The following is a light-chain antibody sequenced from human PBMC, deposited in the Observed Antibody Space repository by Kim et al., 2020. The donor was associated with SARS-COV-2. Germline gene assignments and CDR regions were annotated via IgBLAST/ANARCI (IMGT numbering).Light chain of an antibody. J-gene: IGKJ2*01. CDR3: QQYGTSPYT. Sequence: ENVLRQSPGTLSLSPGERATLSCRASQSVSSSYLAWYQQKPGQAPRLLIYGASSRATGIPDRFSGSGSGTDFTLTISRLEPEDFAVYYCQQYGTSPYTFGQGTKLEI. V-gene: IGKV3-20*01. CDR2: GAS. CDR1: QSVSSSY.